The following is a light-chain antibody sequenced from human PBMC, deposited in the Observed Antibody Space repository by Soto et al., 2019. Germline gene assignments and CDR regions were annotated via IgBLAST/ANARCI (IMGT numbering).Light chain of an antibody. CDR1: QSVSSSY. Sequence: EIVLTQSPGTLSLSPGERATLSCRSSQSVSSSYLAWYQQKPGQAPRLLIYGASIRATGIPDRFSGSGSGTDFTRTISRLEHEAFEVYYCQPYGSSSYTFGQGTKREIK. CDR2: GAS. J-gene: IGKJ2*01. CDR3: QPYGSSSYT. V-gene: IGKV3-20*01.